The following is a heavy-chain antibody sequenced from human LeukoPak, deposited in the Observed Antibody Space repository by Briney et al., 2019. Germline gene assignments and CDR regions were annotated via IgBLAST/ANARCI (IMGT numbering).Heavy chain of an antibody. V-gene: IGHV3-66*01. Sequence: GGSLRLSCAASGFTVSDNYMSWVRQAPGKGLEWVSVFYSGGSTRYADSVKGRFTISRDNSKNTLYIQLNGLRAEDTAVYFCASSSWSSEYFHYRGQGTLVTVSS. J-gene: IGHJ1*01. D-gene: IGHD6-13*01. CDR2: FYSGGST. CDR3: ASSSWSSEYFHY. CDR1: GFTVSDNY.